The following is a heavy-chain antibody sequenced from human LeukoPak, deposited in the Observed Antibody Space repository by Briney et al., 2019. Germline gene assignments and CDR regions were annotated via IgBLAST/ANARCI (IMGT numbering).Heavy chain of an antibody. J-gene: IGHJ5*02. D-gene: IGHD3-3*01. CDR3: ARRWRTSATSWFDP. CDR2: VFHTGNT. V-gene: IGHV4-39*01. CDR1: GDSIGDSPYY. Sequence: SETLSLTCSVSGDSIGDSPYYWAWNRQPPGRGPEWIGSVFHTGNTYYNPSLKSRVTIGVDTSKNQFSLKLTSVTAADTAVYYCARRWRTSATSWFDPWGPGIVVTVSS.